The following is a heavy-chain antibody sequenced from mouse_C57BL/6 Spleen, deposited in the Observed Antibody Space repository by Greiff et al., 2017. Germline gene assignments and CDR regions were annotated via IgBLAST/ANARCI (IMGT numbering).Heavy chain of an antibody. Sequence: QVQLQQPGAELVMPGASVKLSCKASGYTFTSYWMHWVKQRPGQGLEWIGEIDPSDSYTNYNQKFKGKSTLTVDKSSSTAYMQLSSLTSEDSAVYYCARSKTAQVSYFDYWGQGTTLTVSS. CDR1: GYTFTSYW. CDR2: IDPSDSYT. CDR3: ARSKTAQVSYFDY. D-gene: IGHD3-2*02. V-gene: IGHV1-69*01. J-gene: IGHJ2*01.